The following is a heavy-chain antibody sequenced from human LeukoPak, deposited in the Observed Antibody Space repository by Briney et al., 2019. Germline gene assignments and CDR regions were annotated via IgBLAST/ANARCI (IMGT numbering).Heavy chain of an antibody. D-gene: IGHD1-26*01. CDR1: GFTFSSYS. Sequence: GGSLRLSCAASGFTFSSYSMNWVRQAPGKGLEWVSSISSSSSYIYYADSVKGRFTISRDNAKNSLYLQMNSLRAEDTAVYYCARTTAVIVGATNTYAFDIWGQGTMVTVSS. CDR3: ARTTAVIVGATNTYAFDI. CDR2: ISSSSSYI. J-gene: IGHJ3*02. V-gene: IGHV3-21*01.